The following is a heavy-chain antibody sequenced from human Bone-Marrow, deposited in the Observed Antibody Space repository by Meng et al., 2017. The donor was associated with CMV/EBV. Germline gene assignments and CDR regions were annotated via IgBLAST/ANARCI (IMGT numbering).Heavy chain of an antibody. D-gene: IGHD3-10*01. CDR1: GGSISSGGYY. J-gene: IGHJ4*02. CDR2: IYYSGST. V-gene: IGHV4-31*02. CDR3: ASSEGFGELLLDY. Sequence: SGGSISSGGYYWSWIRQHPGKGLEWIGYIYYSGSTYYNPSLKSRVTISVDTSKNQFSLKLSSVTAADTAVYYCASSEGFGELLLDYWGQGTPVTVSS.